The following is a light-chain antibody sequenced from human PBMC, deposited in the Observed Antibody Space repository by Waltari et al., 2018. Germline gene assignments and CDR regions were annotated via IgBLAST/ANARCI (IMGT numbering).Light chain of an antibody. CDR3: LQHNSYPLT. V-gene: IGKV1-17*01. Sequence: DIQMTQSPSSLSASVGDTVTITCRASKGISSYLNWFQQKPGKAPKLLIYAASSLESGLPSRFRCSGSGTEFTLTISSLQPEVLAADYCLQHNSYPLTFGRGTKGEIK. CDR2: AAS. CDR1: KGISSY. J-gene: IGKJ4*01.